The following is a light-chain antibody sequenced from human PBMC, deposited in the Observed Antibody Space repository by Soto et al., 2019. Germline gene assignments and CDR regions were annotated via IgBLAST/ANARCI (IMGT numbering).Light chain of an antibody. V-gene: IGKV1-39*01. Sequence: DIQMTQSPSSLSASVVDRVTITCRASQSISSYLNWYQQKPGKAPKLLIYAASSLQSGVPSRFSGSGSGTEFTLTISSLQPDDFATYYCQEYHSPPFTFGPGTKVDIK. CDR1: QSISSY. CDR2: AAS. J-gene: IGKJ3*01. CDR3: QEYHSPPFT.